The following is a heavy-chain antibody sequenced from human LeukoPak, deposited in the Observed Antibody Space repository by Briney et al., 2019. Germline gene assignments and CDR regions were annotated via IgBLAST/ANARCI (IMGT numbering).Heavy chain of an antibody. J-gene: IGHJ4*02. CDR3: ARDLGYCSGGSCQGYFDY. CDR1: GGSFSGYY. Sequence: SETLSLTCAVYGGSFSGYYWTWIRQHPGKALEWIGHIYSSGNTYYNPSLKNRVTISVDTSKNQFSLKLNSVTAADTAVYYCARDLGYCSGGSCQGYFDYWGQGTLVTVSS. CDR2: IYSSGNT. D-gene: IGHD2-15*01. V-gene: IGHV4-31*11.